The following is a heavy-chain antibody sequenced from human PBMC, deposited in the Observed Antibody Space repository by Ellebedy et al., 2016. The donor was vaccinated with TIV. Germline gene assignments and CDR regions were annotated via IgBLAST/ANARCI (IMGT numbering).Heavy chain of an antibody. CDR2: IVYDGSNK. V-gene: IGHV3-30*18. Sequence: GESLKISCAASGFTFSRYAMHWVRPAPGKGLEWVAVIVYDGSNKYYADSVKGQFTISRDNSKNPLYLQMNSLRVEDTAVYYCAKDRATYYDFWSGPDSDWGQGTLVTVSS. CDR1: GFTFSRYA. J-gene: IGHJ4*02. D-gene: IGHD3-3*01. CDR3: AKDRATYYDFWSGPDSD.